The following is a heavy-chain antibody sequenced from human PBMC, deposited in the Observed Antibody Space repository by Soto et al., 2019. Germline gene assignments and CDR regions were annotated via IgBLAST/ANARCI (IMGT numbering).Heavy chain of an antibody. V-gene: IGHV1-2*04. J-gene: IGHJ4*02. D-gene: IGHD3-22*01. CDR1: GYTFTCYY. CDR2: INPNSGGT. CDR3: ARGADYYDSSGYYRSRRYFDY. Sequence: XSVKVSCKASGYTFTCYYMHWVRQAPGQGLEWMGWINPNSGGTNYAQKFQGWVTMTRDTSISTAYMELSRLRSDDTAVYYCARGADYYDSSGYYRSRRYFDYWGQGTLVTVSS.